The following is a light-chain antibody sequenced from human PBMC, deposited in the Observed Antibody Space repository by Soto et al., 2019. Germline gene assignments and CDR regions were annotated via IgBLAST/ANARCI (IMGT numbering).Light chain of an antibody. Sequence: QSVLTQPPSVSAAPGQKVTISCSGSSSNIGNNYVSWYQQLPGTAPKLLISEINMRPSGVPDRFSGSKSGTSATLGITGLQTGDEADYYCGTWDSSRGDWVFGGVTKGTVL. J-gene: IGLJ3*02. CDR1: SSNIGNNY. CDR3: GTWDSSRGDWV. CDR2: EIN. V-gene: IGLV1-51*02.